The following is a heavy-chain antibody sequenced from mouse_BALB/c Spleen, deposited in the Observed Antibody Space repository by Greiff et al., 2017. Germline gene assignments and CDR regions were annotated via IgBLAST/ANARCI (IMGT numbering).Heavy chain of an antibody. CDR2: IYPSDSYT. J-gene: IGHJ2*01. D-gene: IGHD2-4*01. CDR3: TRRDDYDDYFDY. Sequence: VKLQQPGAELVRPGASVKLSCKASGYTFTSYWINWVKQRPGQGLEWIGNIYPSDSYTNYNQKFKDKATLTVDKSSSTAYMQLSSPTSEDSAVYYCTRRDDYDDYFDYWGQGTTLTVSS. CDR1: GYTFTSYW. V-gene: IGHV1-69*02.